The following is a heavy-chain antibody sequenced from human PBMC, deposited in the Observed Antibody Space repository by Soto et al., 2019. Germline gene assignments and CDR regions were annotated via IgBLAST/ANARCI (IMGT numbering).Heavy chain of an antibody. V-gene: IGHV3-33*01. Sequence: GGSLRLSCAASGFTFSSYGMHWVRQAPGKGLEWVAVIWYDGSNKYYADSVKGRFTISRDNSKNTLYLQMNSLRAEDTAVYWCTRYCSGGRCYYYCMEVWGQGATVTVSS. CDR3: TRYCSGGRCYYYCMEV. D-gene: IGHD2-15*01. J-gene: IGHJ6*02. CDR1: GFTFSSYG. CDR2: IWYDGSNK.